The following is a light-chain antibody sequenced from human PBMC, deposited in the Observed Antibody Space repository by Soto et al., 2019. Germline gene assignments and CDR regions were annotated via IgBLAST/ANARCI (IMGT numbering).Light chain of an antibody. CDR1: QRSNSN. CDR2: RAY. J-gene: IGKJ4*01. Sequence: IVVTQSPATLSVSPGERATLSCRASQRSNSNLAWYQQKPGQAPRLLMFRAYIRATCFPARFSGSGSGTEFNLTISSLQSEDSAIYYCQQYNNWPRATFGGGTKVEIK. V-gene: IGKV3-15*01. CDR3: QQYNNWPRAT.